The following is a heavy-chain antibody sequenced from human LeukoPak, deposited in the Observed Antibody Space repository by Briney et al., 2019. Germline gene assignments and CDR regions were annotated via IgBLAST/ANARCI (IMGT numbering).Heavy chain of an antibody. CDR1: GFTFSSHW. V-gene: IGHV3-74*01. CDR3: ARDSPYSSSWYRYYFDY. D-gene: IGHD6-13*01. J-gene: IGHJ4*02. CDR2: INTDGSSP. Sequence: PGGSLRLSCAASGFTFSSHWMHWVRQTPGKGLVWVSCINTDGSSPTYADSVKGRFTISRDNAKNTLYLQMNSLRAEDTAVYYCARDSPYSSSWYRYYFDYWGQGTLVTVSS.